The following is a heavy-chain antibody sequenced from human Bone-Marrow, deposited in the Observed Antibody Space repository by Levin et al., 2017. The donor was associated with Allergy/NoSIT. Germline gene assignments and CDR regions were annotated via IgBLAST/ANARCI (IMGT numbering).Heavy chain of an antibody. D-gene: IGHD5-12*01. CDR2: IGYSGST. J-gene: IGHJ4*02. CDR3: ARLPKWQYYYFDS. V-gene: IGHV4-4*02. Sequence: KAGGSLRLSCAASGFAFNTVWMSWVRQAPGKGLEWIGEIGYSGSTNYNPSLQSRVTLSIDTSKNQFSLKLTSVTAADTAVYYCARLPKWQYYYFDSWGPGTVVTVSS. CDR1: GFAFNTVW.